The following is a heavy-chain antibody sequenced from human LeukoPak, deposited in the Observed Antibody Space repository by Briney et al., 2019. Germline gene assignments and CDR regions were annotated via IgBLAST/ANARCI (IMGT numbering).Heavy chain of an antibody. D-gene: IGHD5-18*01. V-gene: IGHV3-23*01. J-gene: IGHJ4*02. Sequence: QPGGSLRLSCAASGFTFSNYAMSWVRQAPGKGLEWVSAISGRTNNTYYADSVKGHFTISRDNAKKSLYLQMNSLRAEDTAVYYCARDLKVASGYGEASDYWGQGTLVTVSS. CDR2: ISGRTNNT. CDR1: GFTFSNYA. CDR3: ARDLKVASGYGEASDY.